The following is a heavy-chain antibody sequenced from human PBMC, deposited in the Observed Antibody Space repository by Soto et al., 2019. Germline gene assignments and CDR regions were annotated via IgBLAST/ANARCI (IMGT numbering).Heavy chain of an antibody. CDR2: ISYGGSNK. J-gene: IGHJ4*02. D-gene: IGHD1-26*01. CDR1: GFTFSSYA. CDR3: ARAGEGATGGRANYFDY. Sequence: GGSLRLSCAASGFTFSSYAMHWVRQAPGKGLEWVAVISYGGSNKYYADSVKGRFTISRDNSKNTLYLQMNSLRAEDTAVYYCARAGEGATGGRANYFDYWGQGTLVTVSS. V-gene: IGHV3-30*04.